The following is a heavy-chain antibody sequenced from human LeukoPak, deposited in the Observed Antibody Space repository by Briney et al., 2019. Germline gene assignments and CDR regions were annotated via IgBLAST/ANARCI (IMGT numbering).Heavy chain of an antibody. V-gene: IGHV3-23*01. D-gene: IGHD3-9*01. J-gene: IGHJ4*02. CDR1: GFTFSSYG. Sequence: RPGGSLRLSCAASGFTFSSYGMSWVRQAPGKGLEWVSAVSGSGGSTYYADSVKGRFTISRDNSKNTLYLQMNSLRAEDTALYYCAKESNYDILTGYYNGPFDYWGQGTLVTVSS. CDR2: VSGSGGST. CDR3: AKESNYDILTGYYNGPFDY.